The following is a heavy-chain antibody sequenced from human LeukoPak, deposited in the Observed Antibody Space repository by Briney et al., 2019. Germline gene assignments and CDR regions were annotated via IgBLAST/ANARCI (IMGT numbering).Heavy chain of an antibody. D-gene: IGHD3-22*01. Sequence: GESLKISCKGSGYSFTSYWIGWVRQMPGKGLEWMGIIYPGDSDTRYSPSFQGQVTISTDKSISTAYLQWSSLKASDTAMYYCARQFDYYDSSGYSRRDAFDIWGQGTMVTVSS. CDR2: IYPGDSDT. V-gene: IGHV5-51*01. J-gene: IGHJ3*02. CDR3: ARQFDYYDSSGYSRRDAFDI. CDR1: GYSFTSYW.